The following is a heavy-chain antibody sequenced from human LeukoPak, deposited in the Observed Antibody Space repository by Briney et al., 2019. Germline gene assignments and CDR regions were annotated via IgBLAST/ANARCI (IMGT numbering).Heavy chain of an antibody. CDR3: ARDHYDSRGYYYVGDY. CDR1: GGSISNYY. V-gene: IGHV4-4*07. CDR2: VYSSGST. D-gene: IGHD3-22*01. J-gene: IGHJ4*02. Sequence: SETLSLTCTVSGGSISNYYWSWIRQPAGKTLEWIGRVYSSGSTNYNPSLKRRVTMSVDTSKNQFSLKLSSVTAADTAVYYCARDHYDSRGYYYVGDYWGQGTLVTVSS.